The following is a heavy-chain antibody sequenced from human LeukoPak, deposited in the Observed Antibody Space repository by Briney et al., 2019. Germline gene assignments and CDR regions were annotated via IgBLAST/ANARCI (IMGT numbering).Heavy chain of an antibody. Sequence: ASVKVSCKASGYTFTNYAFSWVRQAPGQGLEWMGWISPYSGNTNYAQMVQGRATMTTDTSTSTAYMELRSLRSDDTAVYYCARSLGDSSGYYILPIDYWGQGTLVTVSS. CDR2: ISPYSGNT. J-gene: IGHJ4*02. CDR3: ARSLGDSSGYYILPIDY. D-gene: IGHD3-22*01. V-gene: IGHV1-18*01. CDR1: GYTFTNYA.